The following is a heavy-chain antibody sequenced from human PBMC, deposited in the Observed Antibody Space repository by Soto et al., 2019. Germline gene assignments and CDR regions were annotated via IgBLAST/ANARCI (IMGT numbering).Heavy chain of an antibody. CDR1: GYSFTSYW. CDR2: IDPSDSYT. Sequence: PGESLKISCKGSGYSFTSYWISWVRQMPGKGLEWMGGIDPSDSYTNYSPSFQGHVTISADKSISTAYLQWSSLKASDTAMYYCARSSQRNYYDSSGPVLPGYWGQGTLVTVSS. D-gene: IGHD3-22*01. CDR3: ARSSQRNYYDSSGPVLPGY. V-gene: IGHV5-10-1*01. J-gene: IGHJ4*02.